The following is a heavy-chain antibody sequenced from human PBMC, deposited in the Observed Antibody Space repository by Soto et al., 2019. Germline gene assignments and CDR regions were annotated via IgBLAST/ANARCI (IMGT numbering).Heavy chain of an antibody. CDR2: TIPIFDTP. D-gene: IGHD3-10*01. V-gene: IGHV1-69*13. CDR1: EGTFGNYG. CDR3: ARDREDGSGTKYNWFDS. Sequence: SVKVSCKASEGTFGNYGISWLRQAPGQGLEWMGGTIPIFDTPHYAQKFRDRVTITADATSTAYMELTSLTSEDTATYYCARDREDGSGTKYNWFDSWGQGTLVTVSS. J-gene: IGHJ5*01.